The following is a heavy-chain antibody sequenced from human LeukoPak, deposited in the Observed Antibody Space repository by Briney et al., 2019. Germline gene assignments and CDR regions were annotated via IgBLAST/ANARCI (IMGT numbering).Heavy chain of an antibody. V-gene: IGHV3-21*01. CDR1: GFTFSTYS. Sequence: GGSLRLSCAASGFTFSTYSMNWLRLAPGKGLEWVSSISPDSNYKYYVDSVKGRFTISRDNAKSSLYLQMNSLRAEDTAVYYCVRRGYRGFDYEYWGQGTLVTVSS. CDR2: ISPDSNYK. CDR3: VRRGYRGFDYEY. D-gene: IGHD5-12*01. J-gene: IGHJ4*02.